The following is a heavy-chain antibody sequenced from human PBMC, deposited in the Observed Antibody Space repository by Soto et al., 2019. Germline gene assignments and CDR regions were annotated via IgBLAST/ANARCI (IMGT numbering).Heavy chain of an antibody. D-gene: IGHD5-18*01. Sequence: QVQRVQSGAEEKKPGASVKVSCKASGYTFTSYAMNWVRQAPGQRLEWMGWINAGNGNTKYSKKFQDRVTITRDTSASTAYMELSSLRSEDTAVYCCARDPGYSYGSTWGKGTLVTVSS. CDR3: ARDPGYSYGST. CDR2: INAGNGNT. J-gene: IGHJ5*02. CDR1: GYTFTSYA. V-gene: IGHV1-3*05.